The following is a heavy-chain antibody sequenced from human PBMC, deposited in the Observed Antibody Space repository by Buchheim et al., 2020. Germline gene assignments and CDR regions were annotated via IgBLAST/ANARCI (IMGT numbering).Heavy chain of an antibody. J-gene: IGHJ4*02. CDR2: ISSSSSYT. V-gene: IGHV3-11*06. Sequence: QVQLVESGGGLVKPGGSLRLSCAASGFTFSDYYMSWIRQAPGKGLEWVSYISSSSSYTNYADSVKGRFTISRDNAKNSLDLQMNSLRAEDTAVYYCAVGEFWSGYPTELDFDYWGQGTL. CDR3: AVGEFWSGYPTELDFDY. CDR1: GFTFSDYY. D-gene: IGHD3-3*01.